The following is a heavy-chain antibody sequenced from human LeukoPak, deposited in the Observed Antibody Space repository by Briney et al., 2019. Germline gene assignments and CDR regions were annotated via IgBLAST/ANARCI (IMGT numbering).Heavy chain of an antibody. J-gene: IGHJ4*02. Sequence: GGSLRLSCAASGFTFSSYSMNWVRQAPGKGLEWVSSISSSSSYIHYADSVKGRFTISRDNAKNSLYLQMNSLRAEDTAVYYCARARTGESDYWGQGTLVTVSS. V-gene: IGHV3-21*01. CDR2: ISSSSSYI. D-gene: IGHD7-27*01. CDR1: GFTFSSYS. CDR3: ARARTGESDY.